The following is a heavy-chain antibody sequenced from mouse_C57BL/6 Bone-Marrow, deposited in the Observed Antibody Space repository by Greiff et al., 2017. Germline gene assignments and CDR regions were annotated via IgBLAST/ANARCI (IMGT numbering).Heavy chain of an antibody. J-gene: IGHJ2*01. Sequence: DVKLVESGGGLVKPGGSLKLSCAASGFTFSSYAMSWVRQTPEKRLEWVATISDGGSYTYYPDNVKGRFTISRDNAKNNLYLQLSHLKSEDTAMYCCAREGNYSFDYWGQGTTLTVSS. CDR2: ISDGGSYT. V-gene: IGHV5-4*01. CDR3: AREGNYSFDY. D-gene: IGHD2-1*01. CDR1: GFTFSSYA.